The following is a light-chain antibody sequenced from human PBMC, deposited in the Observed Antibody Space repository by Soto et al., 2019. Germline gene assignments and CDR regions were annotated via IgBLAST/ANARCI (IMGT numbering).Light chain of an antibody. J-gene: IGKJ4*01. Sequence: EIVLTQSPGTLSLSPGERATLSCRASQSVSSSYLAWYQQKPGQAPRLLIYGASSRATGIPDRFSGSGSGTDCTVTISRLEPEDVAVYYCQRYDSSPLTFGGGTKEEIK. CDR1: QSVSSSY. CDR3: QRYDSSPLT. V-gene: IGKV3-20*01. CDR2: GAS.